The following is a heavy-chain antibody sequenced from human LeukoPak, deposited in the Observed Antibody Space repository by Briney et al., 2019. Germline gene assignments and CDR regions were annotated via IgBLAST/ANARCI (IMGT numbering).Heavy chain of an antibody. V-gene: IGHV5-51*01. J-gene: IGHJ4*02. CDR3: ARLTDMDYGDWGIDY. Sequence: GESLKISCKGSGYRFTNYWIGWVRQMPGKGLEWMGIIYPGDSNTRYSPSFQGQVTISADKSINTAYVQWSSLKASDTAMYYCARLTDMDYGDWGIDYWGQGTLVTVSS. D-gene: IGHD4-17*01. CDR1: GYRFTNYW. CDR2: IYPGDSNT.